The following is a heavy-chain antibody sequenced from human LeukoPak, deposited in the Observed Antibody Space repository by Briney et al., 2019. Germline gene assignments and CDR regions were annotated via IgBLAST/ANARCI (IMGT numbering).Heavy chain of an antibody. CDR2: VSWNSDII. CDR1: GFIFYDFS. D-gene: IGHD2-15*01. CDR3: VKSGGYYYLDA. J-gene: IGHJ6*03. V-gene: IGHV3-9*01. Sequence: PGRSLRLSCAASGFIFYDFSMHWVRQAPGKGLEWVSSVSWNSDIIDYADSVRGRFTISRDNDQNSLYLEMNSLRAEDTALYYCVKSGGYYYLDAWGKGTTVIASS.